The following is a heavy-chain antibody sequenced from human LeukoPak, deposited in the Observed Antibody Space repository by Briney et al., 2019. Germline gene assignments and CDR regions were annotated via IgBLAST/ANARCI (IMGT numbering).Heavy chain of an antibody. D-gene: IGHD2/OR15-2a*01. CDR3: VKEPGNISAGY. CDR1: GFTFNNYA. J-gene: IGHJ4*02. CDR2: ISGTGNSI. V-gene: IGHV3-23*01. Sequence: PGGSLRLSCPASGFTFNNYAMIWVRQAPGKGLEWVSLISGTGNSIYYADSVKGRFTISRDNSKNTLFLQMNSLRAEDTAVYYCVKEPGNISAGYWGPGTLVTVSS.